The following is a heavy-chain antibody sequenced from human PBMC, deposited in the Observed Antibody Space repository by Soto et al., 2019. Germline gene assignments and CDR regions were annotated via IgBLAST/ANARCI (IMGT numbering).Heavy chain of an antibody. CDR2: INPSGGST. Sequence: ASVKVSCKASGYTFTSYYMHWGRQAPGQGLEWMGRINPSGGSTSYAQKFQGRVTMTRDTSTSTAYMELRSLRSDDTAVYYCARDRYSGSSSGCDFDYWGQGTLVTVSS. CDR1: GYTFTSYY. V-gene: IGHV1-46*01. D-gene: IGHD1-26*01. J-gene: IGHJ4*02. CDR3: ARDRYSGSSSGCDFDY.